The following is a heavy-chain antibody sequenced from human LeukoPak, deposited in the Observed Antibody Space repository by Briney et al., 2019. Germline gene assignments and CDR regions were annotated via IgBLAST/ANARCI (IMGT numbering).Heavy chain of an antibody. Sequence: GFTXXXAWMSWVRQAPGKGLEWVGRIKSKTDGGTTDYAAPVKGRFTISRDDSKNTLYLQMNSLKTEDTAVYYCTTAGPVAAHDYWGQGTLVTVSS. CDR1: GFTXXXAW. J-gene: IGHJ4*02. CDR2: IKSKTDGGTT. CDR3: TTAGPVAAHDY. V-gene: IGHV3-15*01. D-gene: IGHD6-19*01.